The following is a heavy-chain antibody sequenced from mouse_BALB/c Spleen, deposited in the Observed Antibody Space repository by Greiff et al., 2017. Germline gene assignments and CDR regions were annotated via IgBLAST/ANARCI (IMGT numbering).Heavy chain of an antibody. D-gene: IGHD1-1*01. CDR2: ISSGGGST. CDR1: GFAFSSYD. Sequence: EVQVVESGGGLVKPGGSLKLSCAASGFAFSSYDMSWVRQTPEKRLEWVAYISSGGGSTYYPDTVKGRFTISRDNAKNTLYLQMSSLKSEDTAMYYCARHVTTGAMDYWGQGTSVTVSS. J-gene: IGHJ4*01. V-gene: IGHV5-12-1*01. CDR3: ARHVTTGAMDY.